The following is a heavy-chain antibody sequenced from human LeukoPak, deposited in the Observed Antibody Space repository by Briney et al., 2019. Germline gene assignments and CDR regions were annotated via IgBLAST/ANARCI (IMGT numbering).Heavy chain of an antibody. V-gene: IGHV3-48*03. CDR2: ISGSGGAI. J-gene: IGHJ4*02. D-gene: IGHD2-2*01. CDR3: ARRYCSSTSCTLDY. Sequence: GGSLRLSCATSGFTFTTYGMNWVRQAPGKGLDWVPHISGSGGAIYYADSVKGRFTISRDNAKNSLYLQMSSLRVEDTAVYYCARRYCSSTSCTLDYWGQGTLVTVSS. CDR1: GFTFTTYG.